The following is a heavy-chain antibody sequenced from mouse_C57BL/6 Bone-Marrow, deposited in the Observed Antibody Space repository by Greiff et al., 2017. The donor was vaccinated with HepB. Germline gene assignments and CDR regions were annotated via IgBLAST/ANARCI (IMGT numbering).Heavy chain of an antibody. CDR1: GFTFSRYA. Sequence: EVMLVESGDGLVKPGWSLKLSCSASGFTFSRYALSWVLQTPEQRLEWVAYISSGGDYIYYADTVKGRFTISRDNARNTLYLQMSSLKSEDTAMYYCTLYYSNYEDYAMDYWGQGTSVTVSS. J-gene: IGHJ4*01. CDR3: TLYYSNYEDYAMDY. CDR2: ISSGGDYI. V-gene: IGHV5-9-1*02. D-gene: IGHD2-5*01.